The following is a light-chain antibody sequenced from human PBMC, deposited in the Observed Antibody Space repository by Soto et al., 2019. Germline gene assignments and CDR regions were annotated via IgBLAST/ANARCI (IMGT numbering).Light chain of an antibody. Sequence: VMTQSPATLSVSPGERATLSCRASLSVGTNLAWYQQKPGQPPRLLIYGATTRATGMPARFSGSGSGTDFTLTISSLQSEDFAVYYCQHHNNWPPGTFGQGNRVEIK. V-gene: IGKV3-15*01. CDR1: LSVGTN. CDR3: QHHNNWPPGT. J-gene: IGKJ1*01. CDR2: GAT.